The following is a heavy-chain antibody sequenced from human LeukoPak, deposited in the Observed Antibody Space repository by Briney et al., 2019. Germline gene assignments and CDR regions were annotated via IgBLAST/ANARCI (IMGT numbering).Heavy chain of an antibody. CDR1: GFTFRSYA. Sequence: GGSLRLSCAASGFTFRSYAMQWVRQAPGKGLEWVSYITYNSGTIFYADSVKGRSTISRDNAKDSLYLQMSSLRDEDTAVYYCARDSGYSYAVDYWGQGTLVTVSS. D-gene: IGHD5-18*01. CDR3: ARDSGYSYAVDY. V-gene: IGHV3-48*02. J-gene: IGHJ4*02. CDR2: ITYNSGTI.